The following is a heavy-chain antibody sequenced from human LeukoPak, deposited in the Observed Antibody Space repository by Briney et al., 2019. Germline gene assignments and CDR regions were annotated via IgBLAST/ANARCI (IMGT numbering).Heavy chain of an antibody. CDR3: ARDQRIRCSGGSCYSAVSSSGWYGLFDY. CDR1: GYTFTGYY. CDR2: INPNSGGT. V-gene: IGHV1-2*06. D-gene: IGHD2-15*01. Sequence: ASVKVSCKASGYTFTGYYMHWVRQAPGQGLEWMGRINPNSGGTNYAQKFQGRVTMTRDTSISTAYMELSRLRSDDTALYYCARDQRIRCSGGSCYSAVSSSGWYGLFDYWGQGTLVTVSS. J-gene: IGHJ4*02.